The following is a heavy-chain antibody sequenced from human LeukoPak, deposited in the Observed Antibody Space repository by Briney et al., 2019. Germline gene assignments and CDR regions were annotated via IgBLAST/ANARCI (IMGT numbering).Heavy chain of an antibody. V-gene: IGHV1-8*03. CDR1: GYTFTSYD. Sequence: ASAKVSCKASGYTFTSYDINWVRQATGQGLEWMGWMNPNSGNTGYAQKFQGRVTITRNTSISTAYMELSSLRSEDTAVYYCARARRGGYDYQPVDYWGQGTLVTVSS. J-gene: IGHJ4*02. CDR3: ARARRGGYDYQPVDY. D-gene: IGHD5-12*01. CDR2: MNPNSGNT.